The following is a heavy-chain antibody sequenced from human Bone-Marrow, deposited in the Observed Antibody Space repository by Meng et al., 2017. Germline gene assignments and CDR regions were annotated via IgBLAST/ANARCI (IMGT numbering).Heavy chain of an antibody. CDR2: IKQDGSGK. CDR1: GFTFSSYW. J-gene: IGHJ4*02. V-gene: IGHV3-7*01. D-gene: IGHD2-15*01. CDR3: ARRYCSGGSCYGPPFDY. Sequence: GGSLRLSCAASGFTFSSYWMSWVRQAPGKGLEWLDNIKQDGSGKYYVDSVKGRFTISRDNAKNSLYLQMNSLRAEDTAVYYCARRYCSGGSCYGPPFDYWGQGTLVTVSS.